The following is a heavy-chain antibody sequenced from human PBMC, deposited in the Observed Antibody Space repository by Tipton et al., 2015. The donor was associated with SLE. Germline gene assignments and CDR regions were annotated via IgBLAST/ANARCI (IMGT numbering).Heavy chain of an antibody. J-gene: IGHJ4*02. Sequence: LRLSCAVYGGSFSGYYWSWIRQPPGKGLEWIGEINHSGSTNYNPSLKSRVTISVDTSKNQFSLKLSSVTAADTAVYYCAGGVGSRYFDYWGRGTLVTVSS. CDR2: INHSGST. V-gene: IGHV4-34*01. D-gene: IGHD1-26*01. CDR3: AGGVGSRYFDY. CDR1: GGSFSGYY.